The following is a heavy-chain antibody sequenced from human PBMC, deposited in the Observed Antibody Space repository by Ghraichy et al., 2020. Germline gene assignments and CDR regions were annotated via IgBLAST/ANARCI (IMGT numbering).Heavy chain of an antibody. V-gene: IGHV4-59*01. CDR3: ARGDSSIWYYWFDP. D-gene: IGHD3-22*01. Sequence: SETLSLTCTVSGGSINNYYWSWIRQPPGKGLEWIGYISYSGSTNYNPSLKSRVTISVDTSKNQFSLKLSSVTAADTAVYYCARGDSSIWYYWFDPWGQGTLVTVSS. CDR2: ISYSGST. CDR1: GGSINNYY. J-gene: IGHJ5*02.